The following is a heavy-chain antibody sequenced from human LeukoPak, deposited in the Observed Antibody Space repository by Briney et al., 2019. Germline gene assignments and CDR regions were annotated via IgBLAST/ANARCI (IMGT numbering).Heavy chain of an antibody. J-gene: IGHJ6*02. Sequence: SQTLSLTCALSGDSVSSISVAWNWLRQSPSRGLEWLGRTYYRSKWYYEYAVSVKGRININPDPSKNHFSLQLNSVTPEDTAVYYCALARSEYHYGMDVWGQGTTVTVSS. CDR1: GDSVSSISVA. CDR2: TYYRSKWYY. V-gene: IGHV6-1*01. CDR3: ALARSEYHYGMDV.